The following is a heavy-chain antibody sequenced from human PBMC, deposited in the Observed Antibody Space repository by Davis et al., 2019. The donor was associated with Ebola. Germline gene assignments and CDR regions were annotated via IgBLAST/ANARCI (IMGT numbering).Heavy chain of an antibody. CDR1: GVSISSYY. Sequence: MPSETLSLTCTASGVSISSYYWSWIRQPPGKGLERIGYIYYSGSTNYNPSLKSRVTISVDTSKNQFSLKLSSVTAADTAVYYCARSPFPGGIDYWGQGTLVTVSS. V-gene: IGHV4-59*01. CDR2: IYYSGST. CDR3: ARSPFPGGIDY. D-gene: IGHD2/OR15-2a*01. J-gene: IGHJ4*02.